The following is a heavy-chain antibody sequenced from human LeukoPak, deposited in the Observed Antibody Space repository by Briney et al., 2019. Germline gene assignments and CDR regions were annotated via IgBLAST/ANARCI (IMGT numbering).Heavy chain of an antibody. D-gene: IGHD2-15*01. J-gene: IGHJ4*02. CDR1: GYSFTSYW. CDR2: IDPSDSYT. V-gene: IGHV5-10-1*01. CDR3: ARRYCSGGSCYSSFDY. Sequence: GESLKISCQGSGYSFTSYWISWVRQMPGKGLEWMGRIDPSDSYTNYSPSFQGHVTISADKSISTAYLQWSSLKASDTAMYYCARRYCSGGSCYSSFDYWGQGTLVTVSS.